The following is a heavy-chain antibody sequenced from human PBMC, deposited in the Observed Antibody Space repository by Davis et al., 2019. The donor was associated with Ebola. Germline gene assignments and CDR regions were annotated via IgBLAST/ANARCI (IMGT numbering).Heavy chain of an antibody. CDR1: GFTFSNAW. Sequence: GESLKISCAASGFTFSNAWMSWVRQAPGKGLEWVGRIKSKTDGGTTDYAAPVKGRFTISRDDSKNTLYLKMNSLKTEDTAVYYCTTDRGGNIVVVPAAIAYWGQGTLVTVSS. CDR3: TTDRGGNIVVVPAAIAY. J-gene: IGHJ4*02. CDR2: IKSKTDGGTT. D-gene: IGHD2-2*01. V-gene: IGHV3-15*01.